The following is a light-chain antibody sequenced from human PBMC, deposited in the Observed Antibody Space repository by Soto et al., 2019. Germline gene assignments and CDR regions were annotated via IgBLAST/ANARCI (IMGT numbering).Light chain of an antibody. Sequence: IQISKAPYSLASSVGVRVISTCLASQSISSWLAWYQQKPGKAPKLLISAASTLQRGVPSRFSGSGSGTEFTLTSSSLQPDYFATYYFQRSNSYSEAFGRGTKVDIK. J-gene: IGKJ1*01. CDR1: QSISSW. CDR2: AAS. CDR3: QRSNSYSEA. V-gene: IGKV1-5*01.